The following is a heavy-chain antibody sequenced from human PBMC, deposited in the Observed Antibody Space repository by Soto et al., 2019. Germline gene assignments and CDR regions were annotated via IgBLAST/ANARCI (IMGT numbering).Heavy chain of an antibody. Sequence: GESLKISCKGSGYSFTSYWIGWVRQMPGKGLEWMGIIYPGDSDTRYSPSFQGQVTISADKSISTAYLQWSSLKASDTAMYYCARQNYDILTGQRFGPWGQGTLVTVSS. V-gene: IGHV5-51*01. CDR1: GYSFTSYW. CDR3: ARQNYDILTGQRFGP. J-gene: IGHJ5*02. CDR2: IYPGDSDT. D-gene: IGHD3-9*01.